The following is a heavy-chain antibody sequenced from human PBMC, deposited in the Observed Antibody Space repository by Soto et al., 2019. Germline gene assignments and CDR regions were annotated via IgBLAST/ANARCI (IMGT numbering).Heavy chain of an antibody. J-gene: IGHJ6*02. V-gene: IGHV4-59*01. D-gene: IGHD2-21*02. CDR1: GGSITSYY. Sequence: SETLSLTCTVSGGSITSYYWSWIREPPGKGLEWIGYMYNTGSTVYNPSFKSRVTISVDTSKNQFSLKLNSVTAADTAVYYCARDLWGYCGTDCYPLDVWGQGTTVT. CDR3: ARDLWGYCGTDCYPLDV. CDR2: MYNTGST.